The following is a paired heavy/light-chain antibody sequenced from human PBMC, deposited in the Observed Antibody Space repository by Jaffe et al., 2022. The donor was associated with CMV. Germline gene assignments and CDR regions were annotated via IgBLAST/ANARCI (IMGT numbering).Light chain of an antibody. J-gene: IGKJ4*01. CDR3: QQYNNWPLT. Sequence: EIVMTQSPATLSVSPGERATLSCRASQSVSSNLAWYQQKPGQAPRVLIYGASTRATGIPARFSGSGSGTEFTLTISSLQSEDFAVYYCQQYNNWPLTFGGGTKVEIK. V-gene: IGKV3-15*01. CDR1: QSVSSN. CDR2: GAS.
Heavy chain of an antibody. CDR1: GFTFSNYA. CDR3: AKDTASTVIAVGAFHI. J-gene: IGHJ3*02. D-gene: IGHD3-22*01. Sequence: EVQLLDSGGGLVQPGGSLRLSCAASGFTFSNYAMTWVRQAPEKGLEWVSTINRSGGSTYYADSVKGRFTISRDNSKNMVFLQMNSLRADDTAVYFCAKDTASTVIAVGAFHIWGQGTMVTVSS. CDR2: INRSGGST. V-gene: IGHV3-23*01.